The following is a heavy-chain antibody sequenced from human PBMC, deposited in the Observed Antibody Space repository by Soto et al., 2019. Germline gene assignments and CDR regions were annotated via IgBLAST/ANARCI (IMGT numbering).Heavy chain of an antibody. J-gene: IGHJ4*02. D-gene: IGHD3-10*01. Sequence: QVQLVQSGAEVKKPGASVKVSCKSSGYTFSNYDVNWVRQAPGQGLEWMGWMNPNTGNTGYAQNFQGRITMTGDTSTSTGYMELSGLRSEDTAVYYCASHPERPLLGFDYWGQGTLVIVSS. CDR2: MNPNTGNT. V-gene: IGHV1-8*01. CDR3: ASHPERPLLGFDY. CDR1: GYTFSNYD.